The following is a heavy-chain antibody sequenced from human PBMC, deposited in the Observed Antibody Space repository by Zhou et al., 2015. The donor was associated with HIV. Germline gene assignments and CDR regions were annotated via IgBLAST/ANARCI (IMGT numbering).Heavy chain of an antibody. Sequence: QVLLVQSGAEVKKPGSSVKVSCKASRGTFSTFGVSWVRQAPGQGLEWMGGIIPVLPTPSYSEKFQGRVTITADESTSTAYMELSSLRSEDTAVYYCARDIAVAGPFQHWGQGTLVTVSS. V-gene: IGHV1-69*01. CDR2: IIPVLPTP. CDR3: ARDIAVAGPFQH. J-gene: IGHJ1*01. CDR1: RGTFSTFG. D-gene: IGHD6-19*01.